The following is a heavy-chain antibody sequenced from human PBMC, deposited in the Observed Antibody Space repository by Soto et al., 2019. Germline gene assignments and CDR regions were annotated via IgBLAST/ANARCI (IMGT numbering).Heavy chain of an antibody. CDR1: GYTFTSYA. V-gene: IGHV1-3*01. CDR2: INAGNGNT. Sequence: VASVKVSCKASGYTFTSYAMHWVRQAPGQRLEWMGWINAGNGNTKYSQKFQGRVTITRDTSASTAYMELSSLRSEDTAVYYCARRRSSGWGNAFDIWGQGTMVTVSS. D-gene: IGHD6-19*01. J-gene: IGHJ3*02. CDR3: ARRRSSGWGNAFDI.